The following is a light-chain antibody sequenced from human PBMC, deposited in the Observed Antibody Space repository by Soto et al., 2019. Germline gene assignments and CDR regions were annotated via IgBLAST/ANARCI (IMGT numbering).Light chain of an antibody. CDR2: DAS. J-gene: IGKJ1*01. Sequence: DIQMTQSPSTLSASVGDRVTITCRASQTISNWLAWYQQKPGKAPNLLIYDASSLESGVPSRFSGSGSGTEFTLTLSSLQPDDFATYYCQQYNSYSSTFGQGTKVEIK. V-gene: IGKV1-5*01. CDR3: QQYNSYSST. CDR1: QTISNW.